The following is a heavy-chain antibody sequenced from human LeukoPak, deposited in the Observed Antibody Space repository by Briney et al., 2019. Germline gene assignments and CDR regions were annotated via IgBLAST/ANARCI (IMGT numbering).Heavy chain of an antibody. CDR2: INHSGST. Sequence: SETLSLTCAVYGGSFSGYYWSWIRQPPGKGLEWIGEINHSGSTNYNPSLKSRVTISVDTSKNQFSLKLSSVTAADTAVYYCARVMGRLRWYRDYFDYWGQGTLVTVSS. J-gene: IGHJ4*02. CDR1: GGSFSGYY. CDR3: ARVMGRLRWYRDYFDY. V-gene: IGHV4-34*01. D-gene: IGHD4-23*01.